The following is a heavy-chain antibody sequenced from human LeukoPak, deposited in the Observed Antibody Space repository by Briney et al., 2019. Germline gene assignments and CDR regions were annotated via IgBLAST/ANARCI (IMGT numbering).Heavy chain of an antibody. CDR3: ARVKLRYYDSSDYDYYYYYGMDV. D-gene: IGHD3-22*01. J-gene: IGHJ6*02. V-gene: IGHV1-8*01. CDR1: GYTFTSYD. CDR2: MNPNSGNT. Sequence: ASVKVSCKASGYTFTSYDINWVRQATGQGLEWMGWMNPNSGNTGYAQKFQGRVTMTRNTSISTAYMELSSLRSEDTAVYYCARVKLRYYDSSDYDYYYYYGMDVWGQGTTVTVSS.